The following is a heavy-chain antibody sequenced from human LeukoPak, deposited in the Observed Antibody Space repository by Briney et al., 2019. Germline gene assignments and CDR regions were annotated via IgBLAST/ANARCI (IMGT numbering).Heavy chain of an antibody. CDR1: GFTFSSYA. D-gene: IGHD3-22*01. Sequence: GGSLRLSCAASGFTFSSYAMSWVRQAPGKGLEWVSAISGSGGSTYYADSVKGRFTISRDNSKNTLYLQMNSLRAEDTAVYYCAKDHYYDSSGYRVNWFDPWGQGTLVTVSP. V-gene: IGHV3-23*01. CDR3: AKDHYYDSSGYRVNWFDP. CDR2: ISGSGGST. J-gene: IGHJ5*02.